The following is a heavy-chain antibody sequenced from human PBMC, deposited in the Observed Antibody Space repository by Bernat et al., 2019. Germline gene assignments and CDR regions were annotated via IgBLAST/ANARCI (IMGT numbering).Heavy chain of an antibody. D-gene: IGHD3-10*01. CDR2: IVVGSGNT. V-gene: IGHV1-58*01. J-gene: IGHJ4*02. Sequence: HMQLVQSGPEVKKPGTSVKVSCTASGFTFTSSAVQWVRPARGQRLEWIGWIVVGSGNTNYAQKFQERGTSTRDMSTSTAYMELSSLRSEDTAVYYCAAGYYYGSGSYYIPDYWGQGTLVTVSS. CDR1: GFTFTSSA. CDR3: AAGYYYGSGSYYIPDY.